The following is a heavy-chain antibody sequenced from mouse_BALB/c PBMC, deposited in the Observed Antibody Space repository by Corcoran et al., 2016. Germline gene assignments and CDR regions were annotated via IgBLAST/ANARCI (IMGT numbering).Heavy chain of an antibody. CDR2: INTYTGEP. D-gene: IGHD2-4*01. V-gene: IGHV9-1*02. CDR3: ARVYYDYSYYFDY. Sequence: QIQLVQSGPELKKPGETVKISCKASGYTFTNYGMNWVKQAPGKGLKWMGWINTYTGEPTYADDFKGRFAFSLETSASTAYLQINNLKNEDMATYFCARVYYDYSYYFDYWGQGTTLTVSS. J-gene: IGHJ2*01. CDR1: GYTFTNYG.